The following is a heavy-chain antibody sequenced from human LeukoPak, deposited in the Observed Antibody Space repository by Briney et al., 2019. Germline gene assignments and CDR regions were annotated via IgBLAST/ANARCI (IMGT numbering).Heavy chain of an antibody. CDR3: ARSTVVTPYYFDY. V-gene: IGHV1-69*04. CDR2: IIPILGIA. J-gene: IGHJ4*02. D-gene: IGHD4-23*01. Sequence: GASVKVSCKASGGTFSSYAISWVRQAPGQGLEWMGRIIPILGIANYAQKFQGRVTITADKSTSTAYMELSSLRSEDTAVYYCARSTVVTPYYFDYWGQGTLVTVSS. CDR1: GGTFSSYA.